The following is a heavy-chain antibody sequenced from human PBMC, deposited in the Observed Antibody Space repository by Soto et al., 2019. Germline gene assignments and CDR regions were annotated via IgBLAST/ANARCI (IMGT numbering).Heavy chain of an antibody. CDR1: GFTFSDYP. CDR3: ARDYSSSWSNCFGP. J-gene: IGHJ5*02. CDR2: ISGNGIST. D-gene: IGHD6-13*01. Sequence: PGGSLRLSCAASGFTFSDYPMHWVRQAPGKGLEYVSAISGNGISTYYASSVKGRFTISRDNSKNTLYLQMGSLRAEDMAVYYCARDYSSSWSNCFGPWGQGTLVTVSS. V-gene: IGHV3-64*01.